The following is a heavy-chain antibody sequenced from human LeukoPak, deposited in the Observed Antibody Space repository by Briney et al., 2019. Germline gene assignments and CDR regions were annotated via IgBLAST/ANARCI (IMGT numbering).Heavy chain of an antibody. D-gene: IGHD2/OR15-2a*01. Sequence: ASVKVSCKASGYTFTTYDINWVRQATGQGLEWMGWMNPNSGKTDYAQKFQGRVTMTRNTSISTAYMELSSLTSEDTAVYYCARGISRRVNWFDPWGQGTLVTVSS. V-gene: IGHV1-8*02. CDR1: GYTFTTYD. CDR2: MNPNSGKT. CDR3: ARGISRRVNWFDP. J-gene: IGHJ5*02.